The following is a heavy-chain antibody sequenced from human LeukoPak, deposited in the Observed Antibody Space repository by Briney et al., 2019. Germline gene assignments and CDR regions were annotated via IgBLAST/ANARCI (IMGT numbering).Heavy chain of an antibody. J-gene: IGHJ4*02. V-gene: IGHV4-39*07. CDR2: IYYSGST. CDR3: ARDWFGGAMPFDY. CDR1: GGSISSSSYY. D-gene: IGHD3-16*01. Sequence: TSETLSLTCTVSGGSISSSSYYWGWIRQPPGKGLEWIGSIYYSGSTYYNPSLKSRVTISVDTSKNQFSLKLSSVTAADTAVYYCARDWFGGAMPFDYWGQGTLVTVSS.